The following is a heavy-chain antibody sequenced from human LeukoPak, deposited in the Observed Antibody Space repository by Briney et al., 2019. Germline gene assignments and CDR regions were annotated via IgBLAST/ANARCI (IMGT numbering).Heavy chain of an antibody. J-gene: IGHJ4*02. CDR1: GGSISSYS. Sequence: SETLSLTCTVSGGSISSYSWSWIRQPAGEGLEWIGRIFTSGNTNYNPSLKSRVTMSVDTSKNQFSLKLSSVTAADTAVYYCARVTGYMIEDYFDYWGQGTLVTASS. V-gene: IGHV4-4*07. CDR2: IFTSGNT. D-gene: IGHD3-22*01. CDR3: ARVTGYMIEDYFDY.